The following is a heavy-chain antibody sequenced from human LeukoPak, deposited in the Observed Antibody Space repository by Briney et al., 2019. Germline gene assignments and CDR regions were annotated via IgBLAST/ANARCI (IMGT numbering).Heavy chain of an antibody. J-gene: IGHJ4*02. V-gene: IGHV4-38-2*02. Sequence: TSETLSLTCTVSGYSISSGYYWGWIRQPPGKGLEWIGSIYYSGSTYYNPSLKSRVTILVDVDTSKNQFSLKLSSVTAADTAVYYCASLPTVYSRGYLALWGQGTLVTVSS. D-gene: IGHD3-22*01. CDR2: IYYSGST. CDR3: ASLPTVYSRGYLAL. CDR1: GYSISSGYY.